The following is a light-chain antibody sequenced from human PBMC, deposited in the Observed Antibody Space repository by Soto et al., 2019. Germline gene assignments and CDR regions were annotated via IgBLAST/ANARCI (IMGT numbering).Light chain of an antibody. CDR3: QQYSRYWT. Sequence: DIQMTQSPSTLSASVGDRVTITCRASQNINVWLAWYQQKPGQAPNLLIYLASSLGSGDPSRFSGSGSGTEFTRTICSLQPDDFATYYCQQYSRYWTFGQGTKVEVK. CDR2: LAS. V-gene: IGKV1-5*03. CDR1: QNINVW. J-gene: IGKJ1*01.